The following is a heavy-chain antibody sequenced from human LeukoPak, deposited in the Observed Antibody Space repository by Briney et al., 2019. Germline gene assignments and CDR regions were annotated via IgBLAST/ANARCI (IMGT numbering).Heavy chain of an antibody. CDR3: ARELVQEGGGFDI. CDR2: IIGSSSSI. Sequence: GGSLRLSCAASGFIFSDYSMSWVRQAPGKGLEWVSSIIGSSSSIYYADSVKGRFTISRDNAKNSLYLQMNSLRAEDTAVYYCARELVQEGGGFDIWGQRDNGHRLF. V-gene: IGHV3-21*01. D-gene: IGHD6-13*01. J-gene: IGHJ3*02. CDR1: GFIFSDYS.